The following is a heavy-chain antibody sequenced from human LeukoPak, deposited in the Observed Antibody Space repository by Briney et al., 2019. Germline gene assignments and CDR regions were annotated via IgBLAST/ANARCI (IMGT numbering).Heavy chain of an antibody. J-gene: IGHJ5*02. V-gene: IGHV4-59*01. CDR2: IYYSGST. CDR1: GASISDYY. D-gene: IGHD3-10*01. Sequence: SETLSLTCIISGASISDYYWSWIRQPPGKGLEWIGYIYYSGSTNYNPSLKSRVTISVDTSKNQFSLKLSSVTAADTAVYYCARDHFSYGLFDPRGQGTLVTVSS. CDR3: ARDHFSYGLFDP.